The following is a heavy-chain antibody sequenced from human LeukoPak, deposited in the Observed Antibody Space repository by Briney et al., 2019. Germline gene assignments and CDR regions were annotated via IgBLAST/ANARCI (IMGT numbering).Heavy chain of an antibody. Sequence: PGGSLRLSCAASGFTFSSYGMHWVRQAPGEGLEWVAVISYDGSNKYYADSVKGRFTISRDNSKNTLYLQMNSLRAEDTAVYYCAKDAWYSSGWYYFDYWGQGTLVTVSS. V-gene: IGHV3-30*18. CDR2: ISYDGSNK. CDR3: AKDAWYSSGWYYFDY. CDR1: GFTFSSYG. J-gene: IGHJ4*02. D-gene: IGHD6-19*01.